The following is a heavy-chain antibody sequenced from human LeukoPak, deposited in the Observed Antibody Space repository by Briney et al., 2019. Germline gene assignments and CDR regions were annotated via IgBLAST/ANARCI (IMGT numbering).Heavy chain of an antibody. CDR1: GGSFSGYY. V-gene: IGHV4-34*01. CDR2: INHSGST. CDR3: ARFVRFGEFDY. J-gene: IGHJ4*02. Sequence: SETLSLTCAVYGGSFSGYYWSWIRQPPGKGLEWIGEINHSGSTNYNPSLKSRVTISVDTSKNQFSLKLSSVTAADTAVYYCARFVRFGEFDYWGQGTLVTVSS. D-gene: IGHD3-10*01.